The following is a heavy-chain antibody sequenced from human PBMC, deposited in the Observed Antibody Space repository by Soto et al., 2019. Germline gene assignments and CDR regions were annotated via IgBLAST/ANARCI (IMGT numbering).Heavy chain of an antibody. CDR2: IFYSGTT. V-gene: IGHV4-59*01. J-gene: IGHJ4*02. CDR1: GGSISSYY. Sequence: QVQLHESGPGLVKPSETLSLTCTVSGGSISSYYWSWIRQPPGRGLEWIGYIFYSGTTNYNPSLKXXVXVXXDPSRNQFSLKLSAVTAADTAVYYCARESSLRFDRWGQGTLVTVSS. CDR3: ARESSLRFDR. D-gene: IGHD2-15*01.